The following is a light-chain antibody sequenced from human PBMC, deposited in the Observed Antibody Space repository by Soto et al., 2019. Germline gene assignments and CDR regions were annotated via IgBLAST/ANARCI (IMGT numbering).Light chain of an antibody. J-gene: IGKJ5*01. V-gene: IGKV3-11*01. CDR3: QQRSNWPPT. Sequence: EIVTTQSPATLSVSPGEGATLSCRASQGVSSYLAWYQQKPGQAPRLLIYDASNRATGIPARFSGSGSGTDFTLTISSLEPEDFAVYYCQQRSNWPPTFGQGTRLEIK. CDR1: QGVSSY. CDR2: DAS.